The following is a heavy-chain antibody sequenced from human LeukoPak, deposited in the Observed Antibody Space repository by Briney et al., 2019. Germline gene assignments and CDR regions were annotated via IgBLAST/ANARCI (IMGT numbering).Heavy chain of an antibody. CDR3: ARGYVSYYYDSSGYQDAFDT. CDR1: GYTFTSYD. V-gene: IGHV1-8*03. CDR2: MNPNSGNT. J-gene: IGHJ3*02. Sequence: ASVKVSCKASGYTFTSYDINWVRQATGQGLEWMGWMNPNSGNTGYAQKFQGRVTITRNTSISTAYMELSSLRSEDTAVYYCARGYVSYYYDSSGYQDAFDTWGQGTMVTVSS. D-gene: IGHD3-22*01.